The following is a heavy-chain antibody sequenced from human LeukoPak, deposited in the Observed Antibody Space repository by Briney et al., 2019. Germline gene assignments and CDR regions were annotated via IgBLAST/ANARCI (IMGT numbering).Heavy chain of an antibody. D-gene: IGHD3-10*01. CDR3: ARHNSGSFYKMDF. J-gene: IGHJ4*02. CDR1: GYSFTSYW. V-gene: IGHV5-51*01. CDR2: IYPGDSDT. Sequence: GESLKISCKGSGYSFTSYWIGWVRQMPGKGLEWMGIIYPGDSDTRYSPSFQGQVTISVDKSINTAYLQWSSLKASDTAMYYCARHNSGSFYKMDFWGQGTLVTVSS.